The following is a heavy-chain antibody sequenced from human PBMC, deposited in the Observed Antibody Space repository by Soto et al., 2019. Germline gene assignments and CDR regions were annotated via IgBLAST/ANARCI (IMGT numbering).Heavy chain of an antibody. CDR1: GFTFNTYA. J-gene: IGHJ4*02. D-gene: IGHD3-10*01. Sequence: EVQLLESGGGLVQPGGSLRLSCAASGFTFNTYAMSWVRQAPGKGLEWVSAITGSGDSTYYADSVEGRFTISRDNSKNTLVLQMNSLRAEDTAVYYCAKPPYGSGKHYSLIDNWGQGTLVTVSS. V-gene: IGHV3-23*01. CDR3: AKPPYGSGKHYSLIDN. CDR2: ITGSGDST.